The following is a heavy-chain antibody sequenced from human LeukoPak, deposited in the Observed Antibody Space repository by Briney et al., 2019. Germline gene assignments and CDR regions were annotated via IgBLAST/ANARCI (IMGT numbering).Heavy chain of an antibody. CDR3: ARVSDYGDYLDAFDI. CDR1: GFTFSSYW. CDR2: INSDGSSK. V-gene: IGHV3-74*01. J-gene: IGHJ3*02. Sequence: PGGSLRLSCAASGFTFSSYWMHWVRQAPGKGLVWVSRINSDGSSKSYADSVKGRFTISRDNAKNTLYLQMNSLRAEDTAVYYCARVSDYGDYLDAFDIWGQGTMVTVSS. D-gene: IGHD4-17*01.